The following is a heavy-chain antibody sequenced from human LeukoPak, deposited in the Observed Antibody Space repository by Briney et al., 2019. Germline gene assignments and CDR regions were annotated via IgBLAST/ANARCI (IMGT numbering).Heavy chain of an antibody. CDR3: ARDFQWTGMDV. J-gene: IGHJ6*04. CDR2: ISSSGSTI. D-gene: IGHD6-19*01. Sequence: HPGGSLRLSCAASGFTFISYEMTWVRQAPGKGLEWVSYISSSGSTIYYADSVKGRFTISRDNAKNSLYLQMNSLRAEDTAVYYCARDFQWTGMDVWGKGTTVTVSS. CDR1: GFTFISYE. V-gene: IGHV3-48*03.